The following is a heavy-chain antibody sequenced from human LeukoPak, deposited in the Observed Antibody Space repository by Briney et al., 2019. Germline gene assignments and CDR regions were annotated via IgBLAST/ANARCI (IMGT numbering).Heavy chain of an antibody. V-gene: IGHV4-39*01. Sequence: PSETLSLTCTVSGGSISSSSYYWGWIRQPPGKGLEWIGSIYYSGSTYYNPSLKSRVTISVDTSKNQFSLKLSSVTAADTAVYYCASAGGERADPAFDIWGQGTMVTVSS. CDR3: ASAGGERADPAFDI. CDR2: IYYSGST. J-gene: IGHJ3*02. D-gene: IGHD2-21*01. CDR1: GGSISSSSYY.